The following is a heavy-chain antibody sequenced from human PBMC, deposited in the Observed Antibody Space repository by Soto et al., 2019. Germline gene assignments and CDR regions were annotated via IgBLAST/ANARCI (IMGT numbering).Heavy chain of an antibody. CDR2: SSAYNGNT. D-gene: IGHD3-3*01. Sequence: QVQLVQSGAEVKKPGASVKVSCKASGYTFTSYGISWVRQAPGQRLEWMGWSSAYNGNTNYAQKLQGRVTMTTDTPTSTAYMELRSLRSDDTAVYYCARVNGFLEWLWDGDDYWGQGTLVTVSS. CDR3: ARVNGFLEWLWDGDDY. CDR1: GYTFTSYG. V-gene: IGHV1-18*04. J-gene: IGHJ4*02.